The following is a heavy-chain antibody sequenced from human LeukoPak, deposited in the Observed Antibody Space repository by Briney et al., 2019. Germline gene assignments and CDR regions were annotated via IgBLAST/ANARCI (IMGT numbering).Heavy chain of an antibody. D-gene: IGHD3-10*01. CDR2: IYSGGST. V-gene: IGHV3-53*01. CDR3: ARGLPYYYGSGSSHFDY. Sequence: GGSLRLSCAASGFTVSSNYMSWVRQAPGKGLEWVSVIYSGGSTYYADSVKGRFTISRDNSKNTLYLQMNSLRAEDTAVYYCARGLPYYYGSGSSHFDYWGQGTLVTVSS. J-gene: IGHJ4*02. CDR1: GFTVSSNY.